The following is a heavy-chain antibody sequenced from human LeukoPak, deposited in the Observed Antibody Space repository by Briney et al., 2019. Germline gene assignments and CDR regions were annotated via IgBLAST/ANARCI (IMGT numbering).Heavy chain of an antibody. CDR3: ARGGELLLAPNWCFDL. CDR2: ISSSSSYI. J-gene: IGHJ2*01. D-gene: IGHD2-15*01. V-gene: IGHV3-21*01. CDR1: GFTFSSYS. Sequence: PGGSLRLSCAASGFTFSSYSMNWVRQAPGKGLEWVSSISSSSSYIYYADSVKGRFTISRDNAKNSLYLQMNSLRAEDTAVYYCARGGELLLAPNWCFDLWGRGTLVTVSS.